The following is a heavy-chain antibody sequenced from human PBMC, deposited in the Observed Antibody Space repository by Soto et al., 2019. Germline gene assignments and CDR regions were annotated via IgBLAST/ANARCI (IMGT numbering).Heavy chain of an antibody. Sequence: ASVKVSCKASGYTFTSYYMHWVRQAPGQGLEWMGIINPSGGSTSYAQKFQGRVTMTRDTSTSTVYMELSSLRSEDTAVYYCARDLLTSRIAVAGRNVGSSYGMDVWGQGTTVTVSS. CDR2: INPSGGST. V-gene: IGHV1-46*01. CDR3: ARDLLTSRIAVAGRNVGSSYGMDV. J-gene: IGHJ6*02. CDR1: GYTFTSYY. D-gene: IGHD6-19*01.